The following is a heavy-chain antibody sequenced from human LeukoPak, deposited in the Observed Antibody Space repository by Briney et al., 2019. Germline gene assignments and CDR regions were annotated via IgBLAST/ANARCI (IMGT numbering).Heavy chain of an antibody. V-gene: IGHV1-2*04. CDR3: ARGLVYYDSSGYPYYFDY. Sequence: ASVKVSCKASGYTFTGYYMHWVRQAPGQGLEWMGWINPNSGGTNYAQKFQGWVTMTRDTSISTAYMELSRLRSDDTAVYYCARGLVYYDSSGYPYYFDYWGQGTLVTVSS. CDR2: INPNSGGT. D-gene: IGHD3-22*01. CDR1: GYTFTGYY. J-gene: IGHJ4*02.